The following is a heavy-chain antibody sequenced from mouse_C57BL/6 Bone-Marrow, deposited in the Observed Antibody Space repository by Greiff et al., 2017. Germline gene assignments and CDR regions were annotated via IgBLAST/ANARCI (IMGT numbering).Heavy chain of an antibody. CDR3: ASDTTVVPYWYFDV. V-gene: IGHV1-50*01. J-gene: IGHJ1*03. CDR2: IDPSDSYT. D-gene: IGHD1-1*01. Sequence: QVQLQQPGAGLVKPGASVKLSCKASGYTFTSYWMQWVKPRPGQGLEWLGEIDPSDSYTNSNPKFKGKATLTVDTSSSTAYMQLSSLTSEDSAVYYCASDTTVVPYWYFDVWGTGTTVTVSS. CDR1: GYTFTSYW.